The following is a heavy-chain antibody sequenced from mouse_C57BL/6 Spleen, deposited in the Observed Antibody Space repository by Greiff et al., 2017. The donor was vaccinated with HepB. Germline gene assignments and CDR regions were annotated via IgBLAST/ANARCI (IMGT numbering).Heavy chain of an antibody. CDR3: AKGGQLRLRAWFAY. V-gene: IGHV1-63*01. CDR1: GYTFTNYW. CDR2: IYPGGGYT. Sequence: VQLQQSGAELVRPGTSVKMSCKASGYTFTNYWIGWAKQRPGHGLEWIGDIYPGGGYTNYNEKFKGKATLTADKSSSTAYMQFSSLTSEDSAIYYCAKGGQLRLRAWFAYWGQGTLVTVSA. J-gene: IGHJ3*01. D-gene: IGHD3-2*02.